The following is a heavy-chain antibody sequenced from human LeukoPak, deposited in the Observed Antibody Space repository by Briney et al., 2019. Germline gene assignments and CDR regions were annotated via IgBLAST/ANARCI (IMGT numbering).Heavy chain of an antibody. CDR2: TYHSGST. J-gene: IGHJ5*02. Sequence: SETLSLTCAVSGYSISSGYYWGWIRQPPGKGLEWIGSTYHSGSTYYNPSLKSRVTISVDTSKNQFSLKLSSVTAADTAVYYCARNKGSDDFWSGYRYNWFDPWGQGTLVTVSS. V-gene: IGHV4-38-2*01. D-gene: IGHD3-3*01. CDR1: GYSISSGYY. CDR3: ARNKGSDDFWSGYRYNWFDP.